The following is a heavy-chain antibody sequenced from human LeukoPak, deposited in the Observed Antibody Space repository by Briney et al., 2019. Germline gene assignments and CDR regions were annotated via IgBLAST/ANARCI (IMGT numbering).Heavy chain of an antibody. CDR3: AGTPYGSGLFRR. CDR2: DYYSGSS. V-gene: IGHV4-59*01. J-gene: IGHJ4*02. Sequence: SETLSLTCTVSGGSITDYYWGWIRQPPGKGLEWIGYDYYSGSSNYNPSLKSRVTISVDTSKNQFSLKLSSVTAADTAVYYCAGTPYGSGLFRRWGQGTLVTVSS. CDR1: GGSITDYY. D-gene: IGHD3-10*01.